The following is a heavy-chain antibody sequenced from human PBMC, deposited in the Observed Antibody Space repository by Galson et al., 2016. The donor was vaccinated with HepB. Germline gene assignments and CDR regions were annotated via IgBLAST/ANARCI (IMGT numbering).Heavy chain of an antibody. Sequence: SETLSLTCTVSDGSIATNTYYWGWIRQPPGRGLEWIGSIYYGESPSYTPSLKSRATISIDTSKTHFSLKLTSVTAADTAIYYCARHERSGKPITLTGDFWGQGILVTVPS. CDR2: IYYGESP. CDR3: ARHERSGKPITLTGDF. J-gene: IGHJ4*02. V-gene: IGHV4-39*01. CDR1: DGSIATNTYY. D-gene: IGHD7-27*01.